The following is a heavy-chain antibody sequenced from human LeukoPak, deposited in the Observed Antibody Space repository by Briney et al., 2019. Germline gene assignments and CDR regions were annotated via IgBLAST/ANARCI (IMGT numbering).Heavy chain of an antibody. J-gene: IGHJ4*02. CDR2: IYYSGST. V-gene: IGHV4-30-4*01. CDR3: ARGGSSWYYFDY. Sequence: SSQTLSLTCTVSGGSISSGDYYRSWIRQPPGKGLEWIGYIYYSGSTYYNPSLKSRVTISVDTSKNQFSLKLSSVTAADTAVYYCARGGSSWYYFDYWGQGTLVTVSS. CDR1: GGSISSGDYY. D-gene: IGHD6-13*01.